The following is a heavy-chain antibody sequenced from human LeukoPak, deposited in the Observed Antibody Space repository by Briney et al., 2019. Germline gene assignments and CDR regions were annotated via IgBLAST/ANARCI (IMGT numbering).Heavy chain of an antibody. CDR2: ISSSGGNT. CDR3: AKTSYYDSGKGRSFDY. J-gene: IGHJ4*02. CDR1: GFTFINYA. Sequence: PGGSLRLSCEASGFTFINYAMTWVRPAPGKGLEWVSRISSSGGNTYYADSVKGRFTISRDSSKNTLYLQMNSLRAEDTAVYYCAKTSYYDSGKGRSFDYWGQGTLVTVSS. V-gene: IGHV3-23*01. D-gene: IGHD3-10*01.